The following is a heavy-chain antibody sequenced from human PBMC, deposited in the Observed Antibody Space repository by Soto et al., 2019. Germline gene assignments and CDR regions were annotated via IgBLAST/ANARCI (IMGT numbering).Heavy chain of an antibody. CDR3: ARGVWSGTY. V-gene: IGHV3-7*01. Sequence: GGSLRLSCVASGFTFSGYWMSWVRQAPGKGLEWVANIKEDGSEKDYVDSVKGRFIISRDNAKNSLYLQMNSLRAEDTAVYYCARGVWSGTYWGLGTLVTVSS. CDR1: GFTFSGYW. J-gene: IGHJ4*02. D-gene: IGHD2-21*01. CDR2: IKEDGSEK.